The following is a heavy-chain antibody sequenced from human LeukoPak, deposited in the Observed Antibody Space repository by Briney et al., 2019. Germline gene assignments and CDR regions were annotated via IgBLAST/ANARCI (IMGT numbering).Heavy chain of an antibody. J-gene: IGHJ5*02. Sequence: ASVKVSCKASGYTFTSYYMHWVRQPPGQGLEWMGIINPSGGSTSYAQKFQGRGTMTRDMSTSTVYMELSSLRSEDTAVYYCARSVVVPAAAHHWFDPWGQGTLVTVSS. D-gene: IGHD2-2*01. CDR3: ARSVVVPAAAHHWFDP. CDR2: INPSGGST. V-gene: IGHV1-46*01. CDR1: GYTFTSYY.